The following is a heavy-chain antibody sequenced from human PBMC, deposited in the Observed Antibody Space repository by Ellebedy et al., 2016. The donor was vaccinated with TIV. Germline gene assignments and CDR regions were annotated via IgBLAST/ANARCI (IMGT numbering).Heavy chain of an antibody. CDR2: ISGSGGST. D-gene: IGHD3-22*01. V-gene: IGHV3-23*01. CDR3: ANYDSSGYYEIFDY. CDR1: GFTFSSYA. Sequence: PGGSLRLSCAASGFTFSSYAMSWVRQAPGKGLEWVSAISGSGGSTYYADSVKGRFTISRDNSKNTLYLQMNSLRAEDTAVYYCANYDSSGYYEIFDYWGQGTLVTVSS. J-gene: IGHJ4*02.